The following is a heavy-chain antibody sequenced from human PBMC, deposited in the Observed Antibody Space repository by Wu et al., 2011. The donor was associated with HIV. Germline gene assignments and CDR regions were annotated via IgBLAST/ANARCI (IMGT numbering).Heavy chain of an antibody. CDR3: ARDGGFCGSASCAKFYYYGLDV. CDR2: INPKSDDT. Sequence: QVRLVQSGAEVKKPGASVKVSCQASGYTFTDNSVHWVRQAPGQGLEWMGWINPKSDDTNYAQRFQGRVTMSRDTSISTAYMELSGLRSDDTAVYFCARDGGFCGSASCAKFYYYGLDVWGQGTAVTVSS. V-gene: IGHV1-2*02. CDR1: GYTFTDNS. J-gene: IGHJ6*02. D-gene: IGHD2-2*03.